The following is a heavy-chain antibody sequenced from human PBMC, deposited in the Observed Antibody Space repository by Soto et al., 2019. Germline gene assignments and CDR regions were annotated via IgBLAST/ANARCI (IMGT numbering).Heavy chain of an antibody. CDR1: GFTFDDYA. V-gene: IGHV3-9*01. Sequence: GGSLRLSCAASGFTFDDYAMHWVRQAPGKGLEWVSGISWNSGSIGYADSVKGRFTISRDNAKNSLYLQMNSLRAEDTALYFCAKEGLYYYDSSGDFDYWGQGTLVTVSS. CDR2: ISWNSGSI. D-gene: IGHD3-22*01. J-gene: IGHJ4*02. CDR3: AKEGLYYYDSSGDFDY.